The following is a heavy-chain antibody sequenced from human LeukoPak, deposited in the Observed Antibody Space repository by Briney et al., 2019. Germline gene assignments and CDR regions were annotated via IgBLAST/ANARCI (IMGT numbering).Heavy chain of an antibody. CDR2: MNPNSGNT. J-gene: IGHJ4*02. CDR1: GYTFTSYD. Sequence: ASVKVSCKASGYTFTSYDINWVRQATGQGLEWMGWMNPNSGNTGYAQKFQGRVTMTRNTSISTAYMELSSLRSEDTAVYYCARGLENYYDSSGYDYWGRGTLVTVSS. CDR3: ARGLENYYDSSGYDY. D-gene: IGHD3-22*01. V-gene: IGHV1-8*01.